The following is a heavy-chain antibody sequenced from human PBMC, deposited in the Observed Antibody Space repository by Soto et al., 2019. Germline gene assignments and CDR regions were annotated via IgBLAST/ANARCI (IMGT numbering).Heavy chain of an antibody. D-gene: IGHD3-22*01. CDR2: ISGSGGRT. J-gene: IGHJ4*01. V-gene: IGHV3-23*01. CDR1: GFTFSSYA. Sequence: GGSLRLSCAASGFTFSSYAMSWVRQAPGKGLEWVSAISGSGGRTYYADSVKGRFTISRDNSKNTLYLQMNSLKTEDTAVYYCTTDSYITMIVVRFDYWGHGTLVTVSS. CDR3: TTDSYITMIVVRFDY.